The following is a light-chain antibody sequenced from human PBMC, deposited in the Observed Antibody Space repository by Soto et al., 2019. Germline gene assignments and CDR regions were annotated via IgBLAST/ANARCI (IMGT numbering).Light chain of an antibody. CDR3: QQYNNWPTWT. J-gene: IGKJ1*01. CDR1: QSVSSN. V-gene: IGKV3-15*01. Sequence: ILMTQSPGTLSVSPGERATLSCRASQSVSSNLAWYQQRPGQAPRLLIYDASTRATGIPARFSGSGSGTEFTLTISSLQSEDFVVYYCQQYNNWPTWTFGQGTKVDIK. CDR2: DAS.